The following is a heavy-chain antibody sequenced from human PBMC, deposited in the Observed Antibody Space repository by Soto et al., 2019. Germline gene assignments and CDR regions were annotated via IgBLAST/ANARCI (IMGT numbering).Heavy chain of an antibody. CDR3: GYGSGKDWFDP. CDR2: INHSGST. CDR1: GGSFSGYY. J-gene: IGHJ5*02. V-gene: IGHV4-34*01. D-gene: IGHD3-10*01. Sequence: SETLSLTCAVYGGSFSGYYWSWIRQPPGKGLEWIGEINHSGSTNYNPSLKSRVTISVDTSKNQFSLKLSSVTAADTAVYYCGYGSGKDWFDPWGQGTLVTVSS.